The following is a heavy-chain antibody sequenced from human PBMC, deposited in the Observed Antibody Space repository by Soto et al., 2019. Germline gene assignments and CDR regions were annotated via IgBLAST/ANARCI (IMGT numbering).Heavy chain of an antibody. V-gene: IGHV4-4*02. CDR3: ARTRQFCSATTCYEVYFDY. CDR2: IYHSGST. J-gene: IGHJ4*02. Sequence: NPSETLSLTCAVSGDSMNNNNWWSWVRQPPGKGLEWIGEIYHSGSTKYNPSLNSRVTISVDKSKTQISLTVTCVSAADTAVYYCARTRQFCSATTCYEVYFDYWGQGALVTVSS. D-gene: IGHD2-2*01. CDR1: GDSMNNNNW.